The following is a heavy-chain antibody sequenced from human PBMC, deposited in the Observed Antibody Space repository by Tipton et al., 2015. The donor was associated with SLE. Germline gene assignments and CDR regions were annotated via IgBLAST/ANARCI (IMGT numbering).Heavy chain of an antibody. CDR3: ARDLAAAGLDC. Sequence: SLRLSCAASGFTVSSNYMSWVRQAPGKGLEWVSVIYSGGSTYYADSVKGRFTISRDNSKNTLYLQMNSLRAEDTAVYYCARDLAAAGLDCWGQGTLVTVSS. V-gene: IGHV3-53*05. CDR2: IYSGGST. D-gene: IGHD6-13*01. CDR1: GFTVSSNY. J-gene: IGHJ4*02.